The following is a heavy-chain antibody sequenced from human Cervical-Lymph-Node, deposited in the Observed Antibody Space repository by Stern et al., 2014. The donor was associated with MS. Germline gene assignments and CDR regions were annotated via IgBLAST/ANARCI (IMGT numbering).Heavy chain of an antibody. D-gene: IGHD1-1*01. V-gene: IGHV1-69*01. Sequence: VQLVESGAEVKKPGSSVKVSCKASGGTFSSYAISWVRQAPGQGLEWMGGIIPLFGTANYAQKFQGRVTITADESTSTAYMELSSLRSEDTAVYYCARADPRDVGNYYGMDVWGQGTTVTVSS. CDR1: GGTFSSYA. J-gene: IGHJ6*02. CDR2: IIPLFGTA. CDR3: ARADPRDVGNYYGMDV.